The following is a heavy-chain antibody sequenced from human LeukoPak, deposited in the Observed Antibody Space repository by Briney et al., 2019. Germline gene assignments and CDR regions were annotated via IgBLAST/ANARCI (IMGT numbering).Heavy chain of an antibody. Sequence: SETLSLTCAVYGGSFSGYYWSWIRQPPGKGLEWIGEINHSGSTNYNPSLKSRVTISVDTSKNQFSLKLSSVTAADTAVYYCAAGIAAAGPNLPHYYYYMDVWGKGTTVTVSS. D-gene: IGHD6-13*01. CDR3: AAGIAAAGPNLPHYYYYMDV. V-gene: IGHV4-34*01. CDR1: GGSFSGYY. J-gene: IGHJ6*03. CDR2: INHSGST.